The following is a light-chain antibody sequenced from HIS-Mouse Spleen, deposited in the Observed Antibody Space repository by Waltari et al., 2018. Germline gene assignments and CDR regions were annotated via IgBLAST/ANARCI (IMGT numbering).Light chain of an antibody. J-gene: IGLJ3*02. CDR2: DVS. V-gene: IGLV2-11*01. Sequence: QSALTLPRPVAGSPGQSSTTPCTGTSSDVGGYHYGPRYQQHPGKAPKLMIYDVSKRPSGVPARFSGSKSGNTASLTISVLQADDEADYYCCSYAGSYTWVFGGGTKLTVL. CDR1: SSDVGGYHY. CDR3: CSYAGSYTWV.